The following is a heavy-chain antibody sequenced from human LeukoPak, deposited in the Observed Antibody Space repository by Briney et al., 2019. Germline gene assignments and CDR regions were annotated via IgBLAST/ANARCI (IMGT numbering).Heavy chain of an antibody. CDR2: IYSGDNT. D-gene: IGHD1-26*01. V-gene: IGHV3-66*01. Sequence: GGSLRLSCAASGFTVSSNYMSWVRQAPGKGLEWVSVIYSGDNTYYADSVKGRFTISRDISKNTLYLQMNSLRAEDTAVYYCVRDLGASDYWGQGTLVTVSS. J-gene: IGHJ4*02. CDR3: VRDLGASDY. CDR1: GFTVSSNY.